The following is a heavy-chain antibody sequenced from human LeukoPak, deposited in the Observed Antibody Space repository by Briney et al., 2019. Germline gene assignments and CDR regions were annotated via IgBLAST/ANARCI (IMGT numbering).Heavy chain of an antibody. CDR3: ARDYRITYYYYYGMDV. J-gene: IGHJ6*02. D-gene: IGHD5-24*01. CDR1: GFTFSSYA. V-gene: IGHV3-30-3*01. CDR2: ISYDGSNK. Sequence: GGSLRLSCAASGFTFSSYAMHWVRQAPGKGLEWVAVISYDGSNKYYADSVKGRFTISRDNSKNTLYLQMNRLRAEDTAVYYCARDYRITYYYYYGMDVWGQGTTVTVSS.